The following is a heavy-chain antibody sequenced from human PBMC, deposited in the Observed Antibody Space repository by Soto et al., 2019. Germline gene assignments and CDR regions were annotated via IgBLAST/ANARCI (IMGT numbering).Heavy chain of an antibody. D-gene: IGHD5-12*01. CDR2: TSFDASVN. Sequence: QVRLVESGGGVVQPGASLRLSCAASGFRFSGFAMHWVRQAPGKGLEWVAVTSFDASVNFYVDSVKGRFSISRDDSHNTVFLQMNGLRPEDTGIYYCARDLGGYVHLWDKSNYWGQGTLVNVSS. CDR3: ARDLGGYVHLWDKSNY. J-gene: IGHJ4*02. V-gene: IGHV3-30*04. CDR1: GFRFSGFA.